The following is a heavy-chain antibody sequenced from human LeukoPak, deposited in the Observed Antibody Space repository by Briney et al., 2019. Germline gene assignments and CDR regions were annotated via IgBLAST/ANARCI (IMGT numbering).Heavy chain of an antibody. CDR3: ARDLASFHYFDY. CDR2: INPNSGGT. J-gene: IGHJ4*02. D-gene: IGHD2-2*01. V-gene: IGHV1-2*02. CDR1: GYTFTGYY. Sequence: ASVKVSCKASGYTFTGYYMHWVRQAPGQGLEWMGWINPNSGGTDYAQKFQGRVTMTRDTSISTAYMELSRLRSDDTAVYYCARDLASFHYFDYWGQGTLVTVSS.